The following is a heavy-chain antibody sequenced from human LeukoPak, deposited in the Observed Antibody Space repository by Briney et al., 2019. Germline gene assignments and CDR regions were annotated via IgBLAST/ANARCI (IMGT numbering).Heavy chain of an antibody. V-gene: IGHV1-2*03. Sequence: LGASVKVSCKASGYTFTDYYIHWVRQAPGQGLEWMGWIYPNSGGTLNAQKFQGRVTMTRDTSISTAYMELSRLRSDDTAVYYCARLRDTGLVYFDYWGQGTLVTVSS. CDR2: IYPNSGGT. J-gene: IGHJ4*02. CDR1: GYTFTDYY. D-gene: IGHD5-18*01. CDR3: ARLRDTGLVYFDY.